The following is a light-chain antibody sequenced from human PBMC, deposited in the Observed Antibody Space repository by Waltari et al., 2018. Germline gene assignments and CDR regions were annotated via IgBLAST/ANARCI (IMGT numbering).Light chain of an antibody. CDR2: ENN. V-gene: IGLV1-51*02. CDR3: GTWDSSLSALV. Sequence: QSVLTQPPSVSAAPGQKATISCSGSSSNIGHNYVSCYQQLPGRAPKLFIYENNKRPSGIPDRFSGSKSGTSATLGITGLQTGDEADYYCGTWDSSLSALVFGGGTNLTVL. J-gene: IGLJ2*01. CDR1: SSNIGHNY.